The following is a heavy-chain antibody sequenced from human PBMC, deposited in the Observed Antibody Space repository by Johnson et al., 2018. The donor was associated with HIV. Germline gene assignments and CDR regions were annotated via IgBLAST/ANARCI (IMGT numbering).Heavy chain of an antibody. D-gene: IGHD2-21*02. Sequence: QVQLVESGGDVVQPGTSLRLSCEASGLILSGYGLHWVRQAPGKGLEWVALIWPDGSNKYYADSVKGRFTISRDNAKNSLYLQMNSLRAEDTALYYCASRRVTGDAFDIWGQGTMVTVSS. CDR3: ASRRVTGDAFDI. V-gene: IGHV3-33*03. CDR2: IWPDGSNK. J-gene: IGHJ3*02. CDR1: GLILSGYG.